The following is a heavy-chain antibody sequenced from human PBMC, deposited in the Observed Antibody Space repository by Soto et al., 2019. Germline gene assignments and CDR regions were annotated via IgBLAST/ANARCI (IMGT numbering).Heavy chain of an antibody. D-gene: IGHD6-6*01. CDR1: VVTVISNY. Sequence: PGWSLTLSCAASVVTVISNYMNCVRQAPGQGLERVSVIYSGGSTYYADSVKGRFTISRDNPKNTPYLQMNSLRAEDTAVYYCVRADIAAREALQYYGMDVWGQGTTVTVSS. V-gene: IGHV3-53*01. J-gene: IGHJ6*02. CDR2: IYSGGST. CDR3: VRADIAAREALQYYGMDV.